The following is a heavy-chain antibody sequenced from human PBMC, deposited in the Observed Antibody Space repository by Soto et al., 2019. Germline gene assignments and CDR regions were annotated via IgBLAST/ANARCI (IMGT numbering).Heavy chain of an antibody. J-gene: IGHJ4*02. CDR1: ESTVRRDW. Sequence: GGSLRLSCAISESTVRRDWMNWVRQAPGKGLEWVAHVNQDGSEKYYVDSVKGRFTISRDNANNLLYLQMNSLRAGDTAMYYCSGGVGDAFWGQGT. CDR3: SGGVGDAF. CDR2: VNQDGSEK. V-gene: IGHV3-7*04. D-gene: IGHD1-26*01.